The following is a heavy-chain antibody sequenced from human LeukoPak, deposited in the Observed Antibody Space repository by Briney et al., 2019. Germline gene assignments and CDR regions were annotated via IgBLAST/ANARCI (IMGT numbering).Heavy chain of an antibody. D-gene: IGHD3-10*01. CDR1: GFTFSSYG. CDR2: ISGSGDST. J-gene: IGHJ4*02. Sequence: GGSLRLSCAASGFTFSSYGMSWVRQAPGKGLEWVSGISGSGDSTYYVDSVKGRFTISRDNSENTVSLQMNTLKTEDTAVYYCAKGLRWFGDFYFNFFDYWGQGILVTVSS. V-gene: IGHV3-23*01. CDR3: AKGLRWFGDFYFNFFDY.